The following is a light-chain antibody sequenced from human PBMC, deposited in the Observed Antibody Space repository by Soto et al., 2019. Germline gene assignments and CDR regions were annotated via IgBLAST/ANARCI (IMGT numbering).Light chain of an antibody. Sequence: EFVLTQSPGTLSLSPGERATLSCMASQSLTTSFIAWYQQKPGQAPRLLIYDTSSRASGIPDRFSGSWSGTDFTLTISRLETEDVAVFYWQQYGTSEIIFGQGTRLEIK. V-gene: IGKV3-20*01. CDR1: QSLTTSF. CDR3: QQYGTSEII. CDR2: DTS. J-gene: IGKJ5*01.